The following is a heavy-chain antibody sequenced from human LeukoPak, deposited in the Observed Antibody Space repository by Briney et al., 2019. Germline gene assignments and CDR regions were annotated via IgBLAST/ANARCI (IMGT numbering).Heavy chain of an antibody. CDR3: ARRDNWNRLDY. D-gene: IGHD1-20*01. J-gene: IGHJ4*02. CDR2: IYTSGST. Sequence: SETLSLTCTVSGGSISSYYWSWIRQPPGRGLEWIGYIYTSGSTNYNPSLKSRVTISVDTSKNQFSLKLSSVTAADTAVYYCARRDNWNRLDYWGQGTLVTVSS. V-gene: IGHV4-4*09. CDR1: GGSISSYY.